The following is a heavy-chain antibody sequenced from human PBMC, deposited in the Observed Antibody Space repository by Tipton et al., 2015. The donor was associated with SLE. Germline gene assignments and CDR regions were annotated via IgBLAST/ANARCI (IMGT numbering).Heavy chain of an antibody. D-gene: IGHD1-20*01. CDR3: AKWGVEFMYNWSCD. CDR2: ISWDGGST. Sequence: SLRLSCAASGFTFDDYTMHWVRQAPGKGLEWVSLISWDGGSTYYADSVKGRFTISRDNSKNSLYLQMNSLRTEDTALYYCAKWGVEFMYNWSCDWGQGTLVTVSS. J-gene: IGHJ4*02. V-gene: IGHV3-43*01. CDR1: GFTFDDYT.